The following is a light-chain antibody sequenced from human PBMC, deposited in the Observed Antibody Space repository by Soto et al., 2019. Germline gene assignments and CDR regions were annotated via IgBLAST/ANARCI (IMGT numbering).Light chain of an antibody. V-gene: IGLV2-23*01. CDR1: SGDVLSYDC. Sequence: QSALTQPASVSGSPGQSITISCTGPSGDVLSYDCVSWYQHHPGKAPKLLIYDGNKRPSGVSDRFSGPKSGHMASLTISGLQDEDEADYYCCLYAHDNGLLFGGGTKVTVL. J-gene: IGLJ2*01. CDR3: CLYAHDNGLL. CDR2: DGN.